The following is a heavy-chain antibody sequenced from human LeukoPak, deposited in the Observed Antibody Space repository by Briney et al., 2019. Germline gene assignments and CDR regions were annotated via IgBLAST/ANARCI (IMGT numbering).Heavy chain of an antibody. CDR3: AKRGVVIRVILVGFHKEAYYFDS. J-gene: IGHJ4*02. D-gene: IGHD3-22*01. CDR1: GITLSDYG. Sequence: GGSLRLSCAVSGITLSDYGMTWVRQAPGKGLEWVAGIGDSGGSTNYADSVKGRFTISRDNSKNTLYLQMNSLRAEDTAVYFCAKRGVVIRVILVGFHKEAYYFDSWGQGALVTVSS. V-gene: IGHV3-23*01. CDR2: IGDSGGST.